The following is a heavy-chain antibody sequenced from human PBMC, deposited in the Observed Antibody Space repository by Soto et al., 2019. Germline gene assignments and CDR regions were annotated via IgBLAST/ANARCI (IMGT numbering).Heavy chain of an antibody. D-gene: IGHD2-21*01. CDR3: ARTVARMNLDY. CDR1: GFSLSNARMG. J-gene: IGHJ4*02. Sequence: QVTLKASGPVLVKPTETLTLTCTVSGFSLSNARMGVSWIRQPPGKALEWLAHIFSTDETAYSTSLKTRLTISKDTPKSQVVLTMGNMDPVDTATYYCARTVARMNLDYWGQGTLVTVSS. CDR2: IFSTDET. V-gene: IGHV2-26*01.